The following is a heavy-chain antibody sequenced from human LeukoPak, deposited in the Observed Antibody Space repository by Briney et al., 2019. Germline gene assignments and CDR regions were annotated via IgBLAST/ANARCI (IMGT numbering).Heavy chain of an antibody. Sequence: SETLSLTCAVSGGSISSSNWWSWVRQPPGKGLEWIGEIYHSGSTNYNPSLKSRVTISVDKSKNQFSLKLSSVTAADTAVYYCALRYYYDSSGYYGNDYFDYWGQGTLVTVSS. D-gene: IGHD3-22*01. CDR1: GGSISSSNW. CDR3: ALRYYYDSSGYYGNDYFDY. V-gene: IGHV4-4*02. CDR2: IYHSGST. J-gene: IGHJ4*02.